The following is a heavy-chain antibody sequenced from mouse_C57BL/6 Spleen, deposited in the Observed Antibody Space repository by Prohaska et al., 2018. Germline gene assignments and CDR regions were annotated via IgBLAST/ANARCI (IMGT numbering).Heavy chain of an antibody. Sequence: EVQLLETGGGLVQPGGSRGLSCEGSGFTFSGFWMSWVRQTPGKTLEWIGDIKSDGSARNDAPSIKDRFTIFRDNDKSTLYLQMSNVRSEDTATYFCMRYGNYWYFDVWGTGTTVTVSS. D-gene: IGHD2-1*01. CDR2: IKSDGSAR. CDR3: MRYGNYWYFDV. V-gene: IGHV11-2*01. J-gene: IGHJ1*03. CDR1: GFTFSGFW.